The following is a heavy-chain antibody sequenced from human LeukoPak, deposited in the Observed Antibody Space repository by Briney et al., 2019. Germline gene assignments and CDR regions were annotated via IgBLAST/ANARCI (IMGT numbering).Heavy chain of an antibody. CDR3: ARTLGWASSRYPFDG. V-gene: IGHV4-39*01. CDR1: GGSISSSNYY. J-gene: IGHJ4*02. D-gene: IGHD3-16*02. Sequence: PSETLSLTCTVSGGSISSSNYYWGWIRQPPGKGLEWIGSMYYSGNTDYNPSLKSRVTISVDTSKNQFSLKLSSVTAADTAVYCCARTLGWASSRYPFDGWGQGTLVTVSS. CDR2: MYYSGNT.